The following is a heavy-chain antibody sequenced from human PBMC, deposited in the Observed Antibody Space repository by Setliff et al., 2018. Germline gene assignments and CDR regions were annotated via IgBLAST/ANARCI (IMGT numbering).Heavy chain of an antibody. V-gene: IGHV4-34*01. CDR3: ARSLELPGENWFDP. J-gene: IGHJ5*02. CDR2: IYHSGST. D-gene: IGHD1-26*01. CDR1: GGSFSTYY. Sequence: SETLSLTCAVYGGSFSTYYWIWIRQPPGKGLEWIGEIYHSGSTYYNPSLKSRVTISVDTSKNQFSLKLSSVTAADTAVYYCARSLELPGENWFDPWGQGTLVTVSS.